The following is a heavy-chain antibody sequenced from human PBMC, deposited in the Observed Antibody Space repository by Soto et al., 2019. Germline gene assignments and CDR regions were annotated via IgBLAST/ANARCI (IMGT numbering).Heavy chain of an antibody. V-gene: IGHV5-10-1*01. CDR2: IDPSDSYT. D-gene: IGHD6-19*01. Sequence: PGESLKISCKGSGYSFTSYWISWVRQMPGKGLEWMGRIDPSDSYTNYSPSFQGHVTISADKSISTAYLQWSSLKASDTAMYYCARSVAVAGQTKYGMDVWGQGTTVTVSS. CDR3: ARSVAVAGQTKYGMDV. CDR1: GYSFTSYW. J-gene: IGHJ6*02.